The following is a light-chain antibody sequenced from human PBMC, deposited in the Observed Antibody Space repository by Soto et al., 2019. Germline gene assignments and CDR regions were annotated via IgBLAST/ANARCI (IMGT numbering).Light chain of an antibody. CDR3: QQCGSSPS. J-gene: IGKJ1*01. V-gene: IGKV3-20*01. Sequence: EIVLTQSPGTLSLSPGERATLSCRASQCVSSSYLAWYQQKPGQAPRLLIYDTSSRATGIPDRFSGSGSGTDFILAISRLEPEDFAVYYCQQCGSSPSFGQGTKVELK. CDR1: QCVSSSY. CDR2: DTS.